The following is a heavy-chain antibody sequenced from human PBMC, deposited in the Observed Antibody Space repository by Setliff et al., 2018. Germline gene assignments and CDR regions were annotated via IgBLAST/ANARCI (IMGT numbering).Heavy chain of an antibody. CDR2: IYTSWST. Sequence: PSETLSLTCNVSGGSISSRTYYWSWIRQPAGKGLEWIGHIYTSWSTNYNPSLKSRVTMSVDTTTNQFSLKVNSVTAADTAIYYCARSHMIAVAGRYLDKWGQGTLVTVSS. J-gene: IGHJ4*02. D-gene: IGHD6-19*01. CDR1: GGSISSRTYY. V-gene: IGHV4-61*09. CDR3: ARSHMIAVAGRYLDK.